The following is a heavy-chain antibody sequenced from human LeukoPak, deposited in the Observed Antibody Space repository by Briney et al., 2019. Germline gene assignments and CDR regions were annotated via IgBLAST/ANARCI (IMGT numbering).Heavy chain of an antibody. J-gene: IGHJ4*02. CDR2: IYYSGST. CDR1: GGSITNYY. V-gene: IGHV4-59*01. D-gene: IGHD6-19*01. CDR3: AKTTSSGWFPDY. Sequence: KPSETLSLTCTVSGGSITNYYWSWIRQPPGTGLEWIGFIYYSGSTNYNPSLKSRVTISVDTSKNQFSLNLTSVTAADTAVYYCAKTTSSGWFPDYWGQGTLVTVSS.